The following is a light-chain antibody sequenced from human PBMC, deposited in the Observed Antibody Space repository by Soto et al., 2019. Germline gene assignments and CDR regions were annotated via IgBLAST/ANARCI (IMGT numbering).Light chain of an antibody. CDR3: QQRSVGYT. Sequence: IVLTQSPATLSLSPGERAILSCRASQSVRTLLAWYQQKPGQAPSILVYDASYRATGVPARSSSSGSETDFTLTISVLEPEDFEIYYCQQRSVGYTFGQGTRLEMK. J-gene: IGKJ5*01. V-gene: IGKV3-11*01. CDR1: QSVRTL. CDR2: DAS.